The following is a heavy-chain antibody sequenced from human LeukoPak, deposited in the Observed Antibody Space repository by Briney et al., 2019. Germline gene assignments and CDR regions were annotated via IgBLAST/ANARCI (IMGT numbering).Heavy chain of an antibody. CDR1: GDSVSNKNGA. Sequence: PSQTLSLTCVVSGDSVSNKNGAWNWIRQSPSRGLEWLGRTYYRSKWYNDYAESMEGRMTISQDTSKNQYSLHLNSVIPDDTAVYYCARDFGTTGWHTFDYWGQGTLVTVSS. D-gene: IGHD6-19*01. CDR3: ARDFGTTGWHTFDY. V-gene: IGHV6-1*01. CDR2: TYYRSKWYN. J-gene: IGHJ4*02.